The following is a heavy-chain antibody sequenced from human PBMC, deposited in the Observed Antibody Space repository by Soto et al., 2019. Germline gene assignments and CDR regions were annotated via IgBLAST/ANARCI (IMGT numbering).Heavy chain of an antibody. CDR3: AKDGTAMGLLDY. CDR2: ISYDGSNK. Sequence: GGSLRLSCAASGFTFSSYGMHWVRQAPGKGLEWVAVISYDGSNKYYADSVKGRFTISRDNSKNTLYLQMNSLRAEDTAVYYCAKDGTAMGLLDYSGQGTLVTVSS. CDR1: GFTFSSYG. V-gene: IGHV3-30*18. J-gene: IGHJ4*02. D-gene: IGHD5-18*01.